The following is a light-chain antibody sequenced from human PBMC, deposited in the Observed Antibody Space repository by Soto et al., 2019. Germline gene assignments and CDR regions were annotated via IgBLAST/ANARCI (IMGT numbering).Light chain of an antibody. J-gene: IGKJ4*01. CDR2: AAY. CDR3: QQLNSYPFLT. CDR1: QGISSY. V-gene: IGKV1-9*01. Sequence: DIQLTQSPSFLSASVGDRVTITCRASQGISSYFAWYQQKPGKDPKLLIYAAYTLKSGVPSRFSGSGSRTEFTITISSLQPADFATHSCQQLNSYPFLTFAGGTHVEIK.